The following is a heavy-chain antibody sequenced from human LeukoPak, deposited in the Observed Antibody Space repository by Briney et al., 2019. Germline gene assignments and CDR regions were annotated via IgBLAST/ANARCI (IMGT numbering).Heavy chain of an antibody. V-gene: IGHV4-59*01. D-gene: IGHD3-10*01. CDR3: ARVQGLWFGELFYFDY. CDR2: IYYSGST. CDR1: GGSISSYY. J-gene: IGHJ4*02. Sequence: SETLSLTCTVSGGSISSYYWSWIRQPPGKGLEWIGYIYYSGSTNYNPSLKSRVTISVDTSKNQFSLKLSSVTAADTAAYYCARVQGLWFGELFYFDYWGQRTLVTVSS.